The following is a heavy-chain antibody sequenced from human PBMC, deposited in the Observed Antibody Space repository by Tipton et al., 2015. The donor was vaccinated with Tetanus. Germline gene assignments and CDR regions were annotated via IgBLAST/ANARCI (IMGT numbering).Heavy chain of an antibody. D-gene: IGHD3-22*01. CDR2: IWYDGSNK. CDR1: GFTFSSYG. Sequence: SLRLSCAASGFTFSSYGMHWVRQAPGKGLEWVAVIWYDGSNKYYADSVKGRFTISRDNSKNTLYLQMNSLRAEDTAVYYCARVSSGYYSSPYFDYWGQGPLVTVSS. J-gene: IGHJ4*02. CDR3: ARVSSGYYSSPYFDY. V-gene: IGHV3-33*01.